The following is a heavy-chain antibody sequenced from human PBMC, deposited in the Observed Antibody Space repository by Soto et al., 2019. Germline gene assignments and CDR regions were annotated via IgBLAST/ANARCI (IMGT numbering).Heavy chain of an antibody. J-gene: IGHJ4*02. D-gene: IGHD3-3*01. Sequence: QVQLEQSGAEVKTLGSSVKFSCKASGDTFNRYAISWVRQAPGQGLEWMGGIIPIFGTANYAPQFQDRVTITADESTSTAYMELTSLKSEDTAVYFCARGARFLEWLSFDHWGQGTLVTVSS. CDR1: GDTFNRYA. CDR3: ARGARFLEWLSFDH. CDR2: IIPIFGTA. V-gene: IGHV1-69*12.